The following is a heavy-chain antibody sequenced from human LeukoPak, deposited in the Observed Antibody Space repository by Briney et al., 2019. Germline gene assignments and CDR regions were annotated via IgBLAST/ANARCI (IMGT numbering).Heavy chain of an antibody. V-gene: IGHV4-34*01. CDR1: GGSFSGYY. D-gene: IGHD5-18*01. CDR3: ARGSRGYSYG. J-gene: IGHJ4*02. CDR2: INHSGST. Sequence: PSETLSLTCAVYGGSFSGYYWSWIRQPPGKGLEWIGEINHSGSTNYNPSLKSRVTISVDTSNNQFSLKLSSVTAADTAVYYCARGSRGYSYGRGQGTLVTVSS.